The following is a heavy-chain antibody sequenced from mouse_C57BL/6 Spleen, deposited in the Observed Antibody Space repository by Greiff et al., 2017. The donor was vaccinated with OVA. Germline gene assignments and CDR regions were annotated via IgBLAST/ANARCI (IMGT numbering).Heavy chain of an antibody. CDR3: ARERITTVSGYL. D-gene: IGHD1-1*01. Sequence: QVQLQQPGAELVKPGASVKLSCKASGYTFTSYWMQWVKQRPGQGLEWIGEIDPSDSYTNYNQKFKGKATLTVDTSSSTAYMQLSSLTSEDSAVYYCARERITTVSGYLWGQGTTLTVSS. CDR2: IDPSDSYT. V-gene: IGHV1-50*01. CDR1: GYTFTSYW. J-gene: IGHJ2*01.